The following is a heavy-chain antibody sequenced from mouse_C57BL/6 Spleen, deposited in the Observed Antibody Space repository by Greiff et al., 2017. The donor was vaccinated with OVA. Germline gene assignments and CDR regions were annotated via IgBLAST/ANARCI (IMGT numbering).Heavy chain of an antibody. CDR3: ARDYGSRTGLAY. CDR2: IDPSDSYT. Sequence: QVQLQQPGAELVMPGASVRLSCKASGYTFTSYWMHWVKQRPGQGLEWIGEIDPSDSYTNYNQKFKGKSTLTVDKSSSTAYMQLSSLTSEDSAVYYCARDYGSRTGLAYWGKGTLVTVSA. D-gene: IGHD1-1*01. CDR1: GYTFTSYW. V-gene: IGHV1-69*01. J-gene: IGHJ3*01.